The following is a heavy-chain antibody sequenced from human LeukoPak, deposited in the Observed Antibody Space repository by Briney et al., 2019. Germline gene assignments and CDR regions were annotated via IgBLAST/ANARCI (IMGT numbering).Heavy chain of an antibody. CDR3: ARTRQYDFWSGSPCYMDV. CDR1: GYTFTNYD. CDR2: MNPNSGNT. V-gene: IGHV1-8*03. J-gene: IGHJ6*03. Sequence: ASVKVSCKASGYTFTNYDINWVRQATGQGLEWMGWMNPNSGNTGYAQKFQGRVSITRNTSTSTAYMELSSLRSEDTAVYYCARTRQYDFWSGSPCYMDVWGKGTTVTVSS. D-gene: IGHD3-3*01.